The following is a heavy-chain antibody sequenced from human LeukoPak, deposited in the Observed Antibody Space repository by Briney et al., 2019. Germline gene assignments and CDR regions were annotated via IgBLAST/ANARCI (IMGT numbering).Heavy chain of an antibody. V-gene: IGHV4-39*01. CDR1: GGSISSSSYY. CDR3: ARSTYYFDSSGYFVFDY. Sequence: SETLSLTCTVSGGSISSSSYYWGWIRQPPGKGLEWIGSIYYSGSTYYNPSLKSRVTISVDTSKNQFSLKLSSVTAADTAVYYCARSTYYFDSSGYFVFDYWGQGTLVTVSS. J-gene: IGHJ4*02. CDR2: IYYSGST. D-gene: IGHD3-22*01.